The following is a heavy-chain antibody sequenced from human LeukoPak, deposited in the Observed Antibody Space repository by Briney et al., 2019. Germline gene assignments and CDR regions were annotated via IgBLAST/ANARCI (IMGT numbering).Heavy chain of an antibody. D-gene: IGHD3-9*01. V-gene: IGHV4-34*01. CDR3: ARDLGDNFRQYYFDY. Sequence: PSETLSLTCAVYGGSFSGYYWSWLRQPPGKGLEWIGEINHSGSSNYNPSLKSRVTISIDTSKNQFSLKLSSLTAADTAVYYCARDLGDNFRQYYFDYWGQGTLVTVSS. CDR1: GGSFSGYY. J-gene: IGHJ4*02. CDR2: INHSGSS.